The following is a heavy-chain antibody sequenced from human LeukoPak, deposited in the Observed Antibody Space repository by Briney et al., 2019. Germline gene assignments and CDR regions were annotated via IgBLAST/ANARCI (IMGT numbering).Heavy chain of an antibody. D-gene: IGHD3-10*01. CDR2: IGASGGNI. Sequence: GGSLRLSCEASGFTFNNYAMSWVRQAPGKGLEWVSSIGASGGNIFYADSVKGRFTISRDNSKNTLFLQMNSLRAEDTALYYCATQSPDYSIGPSYGSFDIWGQGTMVNVSS. CDR3: ATQSPDYSIGPSYGSFDI. V-gene: IGHV3-23*01. J-gene: IGHJ3*02. CDR1: GFTFNNYA.